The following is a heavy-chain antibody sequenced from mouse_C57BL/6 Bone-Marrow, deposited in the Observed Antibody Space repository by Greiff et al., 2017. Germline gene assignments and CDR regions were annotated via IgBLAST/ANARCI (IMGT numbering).Heavy chain of an antibody. V-gene: IGHV1-81*01. J-gene: IGHJ4*01. D-gene: IGHD3-2*02. CDR1: GYTFTSYG. CDR2: IYPRSGNT. Sequence: QVQLKQSGAELARPGASVKLSCKASGYTFTSYGISWVKQRTGQGLEWIGEIYPRSGNTHYNEKFKGKATLTADKSSSTAYMELRSLTSEDSAVYFCARQAAAMDYWGQGTSVTVSS. CDR3: ARQAAAMDY.